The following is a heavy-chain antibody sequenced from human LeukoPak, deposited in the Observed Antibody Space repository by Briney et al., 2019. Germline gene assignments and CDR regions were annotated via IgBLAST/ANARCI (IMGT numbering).Heavy chain of an antibody. CDR3: ARKMTTVTTSPVDY. D-gene: IGHD4-17*01. J-gene: IGHJ4*02. V-gene: IGHV4-39*07. CDR1: GGSISSSSYS. CDR2: INHSGST. Sequence: TSETLSLTCTVSGGSISSSSYSWTWIRQPPGKGLEWIGEINHSGSTNYNPSLKSRVTISVDTSKNQFSLKLSSVTAADTAVYYCARKMTTVTTSPVDYWGQGTLVTVSS.